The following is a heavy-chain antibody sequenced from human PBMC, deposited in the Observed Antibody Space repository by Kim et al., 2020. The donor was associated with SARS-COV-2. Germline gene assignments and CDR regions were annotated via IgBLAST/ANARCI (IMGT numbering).Heavy chain of an antibody. D-gene: IGHD3-22*01. J-gene: IGHJ4*02. V-gene: IGHV7-4-1*02. CDR2: INTNTGNP. CDR1: GYTFTSYA. Sequence: ASVKVSCKASGYTFTSYAMNWVRQAPGQGLEWMGWINTNTGNPTYAQGFTGRFVFSLDTTVSTAYLQISSLKAEDTAVYYCARDRDSSGYYPYFDYWGQGTLVTVSS. CDR3: ARDRDSSGYYPYFDY.